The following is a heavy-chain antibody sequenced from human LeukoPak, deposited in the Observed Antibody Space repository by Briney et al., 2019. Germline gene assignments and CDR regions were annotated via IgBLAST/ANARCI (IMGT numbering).Heavy chain of an antibody. Sequence: GGSLRLSCAASGFTFSSYAMSWVRQAPGQGLEWVSAISGSGGSTYYADSVKGRFTTSRDNSKNTLYLQMNSLRAEDTAVYYCAKDFRRYSSSSPFDYWGQGTLVTVSS. V-gene: IGHV3-23*01. J-gene: IGHJ4*02. CDR1: GFTFSSYA. CDR3: AKDFRRYSSSSPFDY. CDR2: ISGSGGST. D-gene: IGHD6-6*01.